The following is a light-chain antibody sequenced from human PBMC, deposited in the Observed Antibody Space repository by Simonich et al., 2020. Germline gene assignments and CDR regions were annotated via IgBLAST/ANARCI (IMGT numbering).Light chain of an antibody. CDR3: QSYDSSLSGSV. CDR2: ENS. J-gene: IGLJ3*02. V-gene: IGLV1-40*01. CDR1: SSNIGAGYD. Sequence: QSVLTQPPSVSGAPGQRVPISCTGGSSNIGAGYDVHWYQQPPGTAPKLLIYENSSRPSGVPDRFSGSKSGTSASLASTGLQAEDEADYYCQSYDSSLSGSVFGGGTKLTVL.